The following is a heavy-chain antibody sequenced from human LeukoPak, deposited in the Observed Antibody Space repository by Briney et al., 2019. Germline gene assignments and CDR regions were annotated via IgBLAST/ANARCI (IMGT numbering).Heavy chain of an antibody. D-gene: IGHD3-16*02. CDR3: ARDRGDYVWGSYRFDAFDI. V-gene: IGHV3-21*01. Sequence: PGGSLRLSCAASGFTFSSCSMNWVRQAPGKGLEWVSSISSSSSYIYYADSVKGRFTISRDNAKNSLYLQMNSLRAEDTAVYYCARDRGDYVWGSYRFDAFDIWGQGTMVTVSS. CDR1: GFTFSSCS. CDR2: ISSSSSYI. J-gene: IGHJ3*02.